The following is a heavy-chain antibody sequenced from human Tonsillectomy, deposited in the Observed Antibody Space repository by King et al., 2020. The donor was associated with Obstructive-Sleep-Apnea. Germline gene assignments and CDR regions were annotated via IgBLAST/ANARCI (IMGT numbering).Heavy chain of an antibody. Sequence: VQLVESGGGLVQPGGSLRLSCAASGFTFSSYAMSWVRQAPGKGLEWDSAISGSGSSTYYADSVKGRSTISRDNSKNTLFLQMNSLRAEDTAVYYCANFPYGSGSYYTDYWGQGTLVTVSS. CDR3: ANFPYGSGSYYTDY. V-gene: IGHV3-23*04. D-gene: IGHD3-10*01. J-gene: IGHJ4*02. CDR1: GFTFSSYA. CDR2: ISGSGSST.